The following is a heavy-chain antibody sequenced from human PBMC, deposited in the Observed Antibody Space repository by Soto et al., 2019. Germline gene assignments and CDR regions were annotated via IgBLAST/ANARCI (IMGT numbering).Heavy chain of an antibody. J-gene: IGHJ4*02. CDR1: GFTFIDYA. CDR3: AKGGSFVGILDS. CDR2: ISTAGHNT. V-gene: IGHV3-23*01. D-gene: IGHD1-26*01. Sequence: EVQLLDSGGGLVQPGGSLRLSCAASGFTFIDYAMSWVRQAPGKGLEWVSTISTAGHNTFSADSVKGRFTISRENSKNALYLQMKSSGVEDTAFYSSAKGGSFVGILDSWGWGSLVAVSS.